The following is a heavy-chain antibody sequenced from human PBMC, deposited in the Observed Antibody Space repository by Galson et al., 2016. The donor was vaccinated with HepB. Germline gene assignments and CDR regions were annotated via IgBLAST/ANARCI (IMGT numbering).Heavy chain of an antibody. CDR3: ARESHGGHYAEI. CDR1: GDSVSSNGAT. J-gene: IGHJ1*01. CDR2: TYYRSRWIN. D-gene: IGHD4-23*01. V-gene: IGHV6-1*01. Sequence: CAISGDSVSSNGATWNWIRQSPSRGLEWLGRTYYRSRWINTYAESVKSRTIITPDTSKNQFSLHLDSVTPEDTALYYCARESHGGHYAEIWGQGTLVTVSS.